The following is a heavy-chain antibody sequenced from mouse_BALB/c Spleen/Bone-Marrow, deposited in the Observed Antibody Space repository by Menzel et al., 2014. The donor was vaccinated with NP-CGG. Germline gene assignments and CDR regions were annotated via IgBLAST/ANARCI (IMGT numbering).Heavy chain of an antibody. CDR2: IYPGSGST. Sequence: VQLQESGPELVKPGASVKMSCKASGYTFTDYVIIWGKQRTGQGLEWIGEIYPGSGSTYYNEKFKGKATLTADKSSNTAYMQLSSLTSEDSAVYFCARYYDYDWYFDVWGAGTTVTVSS. CDR1: GYTFTDYV. D-gene: IGHD2-4*01. CDR3: ARYYDYDWYFDV. J-gene: IGHJ1*01. V-gene: IGHV1-77*01.